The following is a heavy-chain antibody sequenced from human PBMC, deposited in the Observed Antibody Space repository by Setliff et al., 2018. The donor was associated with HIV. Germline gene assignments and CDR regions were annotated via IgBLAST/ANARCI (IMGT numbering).Heavy chain of an antibody. CDR1: GFTFDRYW. CDR2: VSSDGSSK. Sequence: GGSLRLSCAASGFTFDRYWMHWVRQAPGKGLVWVSRVSSDGSSKTYADSVKDRFTIPRDNAKNTLYLQMNSLRAEDTGVYYCHSGYDTEEQSYFDYWGQGTLVTVSS. J-gene: IGHJ4*02. V-gene: IGHV3-74*01. D-gene: IGHD5-12*01. CDR3: HSGYDTEEQSYFDY.